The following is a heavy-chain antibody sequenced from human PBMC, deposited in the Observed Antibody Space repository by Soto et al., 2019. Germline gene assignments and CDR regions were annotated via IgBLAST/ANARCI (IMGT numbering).Heavy chain of an antibody. CDR3: ARGHYGRDY. V-gene: IGHV3-7*01. CDR2: IKPDGSEK. Sequence: EVHLVESGGGLVQPGGSLRLSCAASEFTFSQHWMSWVRQALGKGLEWVADIKPDGSEKYYVDSVKGRFTISRDNAKNSVYLQMNILRADDTAVYYCARGHYGRDYWGQGTLVTVSS. J-gene: IGHJ4*02. D-gene: IGHD4-17*01. CDR1: EFTFSQHW.